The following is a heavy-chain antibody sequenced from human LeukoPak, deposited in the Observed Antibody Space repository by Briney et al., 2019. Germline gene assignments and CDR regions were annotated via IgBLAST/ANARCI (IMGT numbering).Heavy chain of an antibody. D-gene: IGHD2-15*01. Sequence: PSETLSLTCTVSGDSISSSSYYWGWIRQPPGKGLEWIGYIYYSGNTNYNPSLQSRVTISVDTSKNQFSLKLSSVTAADTAVYYCARSLGYCSGGSCYSGNYPGYWFDPWGQGTLVTVSS. V-gene: IGHV4-61*05. J-gene: IGHJ5*02. CDR3: ARSLGYCSGGSCYSGNYPGYWFDP. CDR2: IYYSGNT. CDR1: GDSISSSSYY.